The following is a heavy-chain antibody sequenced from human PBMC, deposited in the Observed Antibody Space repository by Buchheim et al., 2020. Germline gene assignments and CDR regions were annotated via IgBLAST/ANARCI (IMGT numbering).Heavy chain of an antibody. CDR2: ISSDGNNK. D-gene: IGHD3-3*01. V-gene: IGHV3-30*18. Sequence: QVQLVESGGGVVQPGRSLRLSCAASGFTFSSYGMHWVRQAPGKGLDWVALISSDGNNKYYADSVKGRITISRDNSKNTLYLQMISLRLEDTAVYYCAKASFWSSFYYGMDVWGQGTT. J-gene: IGHJ6*02. CDR1: GFTFSSYG. CDR3: AKASFWSSFYYGMDV.